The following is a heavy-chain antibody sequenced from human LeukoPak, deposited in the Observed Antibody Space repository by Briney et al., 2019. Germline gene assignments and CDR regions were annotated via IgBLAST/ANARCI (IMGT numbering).Heavy chain of an antibody. CDR3: ARRGSGSYYDHAFDI. J-gene: IGHJ3*02. D-gene: IGHD1-26*01. V-gene: IGHV4-59*08. Sequence: SETLSLTCTVSGGSISSYYWSWIRQPPGKGLEWIGYIYYSGSTNYNPSLKSRVTISVDTSKNQFSLKLSSVTAADTAVYDCARRGSGSYYDHAFDIWGQGTMVTVSS. CDR2: IYYSGST. CDR1: GGSISSYY.